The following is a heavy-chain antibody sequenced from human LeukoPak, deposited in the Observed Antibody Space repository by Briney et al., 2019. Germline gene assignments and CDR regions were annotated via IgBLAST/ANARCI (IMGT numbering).Heavy chain of an antibody. CDR3: ERDTLLSVVVVPAANVYFDY. Sequence: ASVKVSCKASGYTFTSYGISWVRQAPGQGLEWMGWISAYNGNTNYAQKLQGRVTMTTDTSTSTAYMELRSLRSDDTAVYYCERDTLLSVVVVPAANVYFDYWGQGTLVTVSS. D-gene: IGHD2-2*01. CDR2: ISAYNGNT. CDR1: GYTFTSYG. J-gene: IGHJ4*02. V-gene: IGHV1-18*04.